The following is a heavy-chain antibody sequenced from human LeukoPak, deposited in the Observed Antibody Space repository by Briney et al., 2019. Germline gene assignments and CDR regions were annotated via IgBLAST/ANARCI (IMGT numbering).Heavy chain of an antibody. D-gene: IGHD2-2*01. CDR2: INHSGST. CDR1: GGSFSGYY. J-gene: IGHJ4*02. CDR3: ARLGVVPAAIAYYFDY. Sequence: SETLSLTCAVYGGSFSGYYWSWIRQPRGKGLEWIGEINHSGSTNYNPSLKSRVTISVDTSKNQFSLKLSSVTAADTAVYYCARLGVVPAAIAYYFDYWGQGTLVSVSS. V-gene: IGHV4-34*01.